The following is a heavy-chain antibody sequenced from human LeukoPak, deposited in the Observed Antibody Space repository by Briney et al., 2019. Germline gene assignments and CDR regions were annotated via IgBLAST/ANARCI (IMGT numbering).Heavy chain of an antibody. CDR1: GGSISSHY. CDR3: ARFGRGSSWYYFDY. Sequence: SETLSLTCTVSGGSISSHYWSWIRRPPGKGLEWIGYIYYSGSTNYNPSLKSRVTISVDTSKNQFSLKLSSVTAADTAVYYCARFGRGSSWYYFDYWGREPWSPSPQ. D-gene: IGHD6-13*01. J-gene: IGHJ4*02. CDR2: IYYSGST. V-gene: IGHV4-59*11.